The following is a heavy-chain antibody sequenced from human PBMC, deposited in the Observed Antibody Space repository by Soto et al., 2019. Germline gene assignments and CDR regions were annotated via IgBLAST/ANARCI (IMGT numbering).Heavy chain of an antibody. V-gene: IGHV5-51*01. CDR2: IYPSDSDD. CDR1: GYNFATYW. CDR3: ASYYGVIEV. J-gene: IGHJ3*01. Sequence: GESLKISCKASGYNFATYWIGWVRQMPGQGLEWMGLIYPSDSDDTYSPSFRGRVTMSVDKSLSTAYLQWISLRASDSAMYYCASYYGVIEVWGQGTMVTVSS. D-gene: IGHD4-17*01.